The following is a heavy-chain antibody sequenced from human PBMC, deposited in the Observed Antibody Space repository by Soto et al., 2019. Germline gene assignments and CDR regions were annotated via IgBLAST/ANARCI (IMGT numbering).Heavy chain of an antibody. CDR2: IDPSDSYT. J-gene: IGHJ5*02. CDR3: ARHLSGDIVVVPAAIGSRWFDP. V-gene: IGHV5-10-1*01. CDR1: GYSFTSYW. Sequence: PGESLKISCKGSGYSFTSYWISWVRQMPGKGLEWMGRIDPSDSYTNYSPSFQGHVTISADKSISTAYLQWSSLKASDTAMYYCARHLSGDIVVVPAAIGSRWFDPWGQGTLVTVSS. D-gene: IGHD2-2*02.